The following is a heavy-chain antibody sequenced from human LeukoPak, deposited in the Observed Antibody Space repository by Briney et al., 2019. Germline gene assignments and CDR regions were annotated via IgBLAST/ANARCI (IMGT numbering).Heavy chain of an antibody. Sequence: GGSLRLSCAASGFTFSSYSMNWVRQAPGRGLEWVSSIITLSATYLYYADSVKGRFTISRDNAKNSLYLQMNSLRAEDTAVYYCARGGAGIFGTDYWGQGTLVTVSS. V-gene: IGHV3-21*01. CDR3: ARGGAGIFGTDY. CDR1: GFTFSSYS. D-gene: IGHD3-3*01. J-gene: IGHJ4*02. CDR2: IITLSATYL.